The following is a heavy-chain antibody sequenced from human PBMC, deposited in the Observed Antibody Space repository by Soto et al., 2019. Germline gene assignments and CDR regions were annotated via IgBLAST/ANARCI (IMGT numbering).Heavy chain of an antibody. D-gene: IGHD3-3*01. J-gene: IGHJ6*02. Sequence: ASVKVSCKASGYTFTKYVIHWVRQAPGQRLEWMGWINAGNGNTKYSQKFQVRAIITRDTSARTAYMELSSLRSEDTAVYYCARATDKLITINDFWSGYPFGMDVWGQGTTVTVSS. CDR2: INAGNGNT. V-gene: IGHV1-3*01. CDR1: GYTFTKYV. CDR3: ARATDKLITINDFWSGYPFGMDV.